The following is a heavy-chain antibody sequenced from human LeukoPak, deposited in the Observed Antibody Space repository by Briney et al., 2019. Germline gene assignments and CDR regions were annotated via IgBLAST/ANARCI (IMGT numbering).Heavy chain of an antibody. CDR1: GYTFTSYG. Sequence: ASVKVSCKASGYTFTSYGISWVRQAPGQGLEWMGWISAYNGNTNYAQKLQGRVTMTTDTSTSTAYMELRSLRSDDTAVYYCARDLYCSSTSCITYYYYYGMDVWGQGTTVTVSS. V-gene: IGHV1-18*01. CDR3: ARDLYCSSTSCITYYYYYGMDV. CDR2: ISAYNGNT. D-gene: IGHD2-2*01. J-gene: IGHJ6*02.